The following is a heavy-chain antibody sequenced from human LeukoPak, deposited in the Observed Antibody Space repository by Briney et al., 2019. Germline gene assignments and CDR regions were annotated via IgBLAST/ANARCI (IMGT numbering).Heavy chain of an antibody. CDR3: ARLDTIFGVAKGFDY. CDR1: GGSISSYY. Sequence: SETLSLTCTVSGGSISSYYWSWIRQPPGKGLEYIGYIYYSGSTNYSPSLKNRVTISVDTSNHQFSLKLSSVTAADTAVYYCARLDTIFGVAKGFDYWGQGTLVTVSS. D-gene: IGHD3-3*01. J-gene: IGHJ4*02. V-gene: IGHV4-59*01. CDR2: IYYSGST.